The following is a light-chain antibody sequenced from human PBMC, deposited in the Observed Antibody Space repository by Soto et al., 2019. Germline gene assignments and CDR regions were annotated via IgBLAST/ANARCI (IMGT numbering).Light chain of an antibody. CDR2: DAS. J-gene: IGKJ1*01. CDR3: QQYHSFFSVT. V-gene: IGKV1-5*01. Sequence: GDRVTITCRASEPISSWLAWYQQKEGKAPKLLMYDASTLESGVPPRFSGSRSGTEFTLTISGLQPDDCGTYYCQQYHSFFSVTFGQGTRVEIK. CDR1: EPISSW.